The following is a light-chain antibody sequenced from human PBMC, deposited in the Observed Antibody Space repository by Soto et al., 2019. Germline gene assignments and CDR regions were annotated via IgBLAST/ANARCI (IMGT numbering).Light chain of an antibody. CDR2: GSS. Sequence: EIVMTQSPATLSVSPGERATLSCRASQSVGSILAWYQQKPGQPPRLLIYGSSTTATGIPARFSGSGSETEFTLTISSLQSEDFAVYFCQQYNNWPPYTFGQGTKLEIK. CDR1: QSVGSI. J-gene: IGKJ2*01. CDR3: QQYNNWPPYT. V-gene: IGKV3-15*01.